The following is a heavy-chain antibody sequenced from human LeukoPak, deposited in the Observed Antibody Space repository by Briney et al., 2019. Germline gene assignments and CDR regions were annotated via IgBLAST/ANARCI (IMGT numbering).Heavy chain of an antibody. V-gene: IGHV3-23*01. J-gene: IGHJ4*02. CDR3: AKDSPIAVDY. Sequence: GGSLRLSCVGSGFTSIAYALTWARQAPGKGLEWVSGISGGGVTTYYADSVKGRFTISRDNSKNTLYLQMNSLRAEDTAVYYCAKDSPIAVDYWGQGTLVTVSS. D-gene: IGHD6-19*01. CDR1: GFTSIAYA. CDR2: ISGGGVTT.